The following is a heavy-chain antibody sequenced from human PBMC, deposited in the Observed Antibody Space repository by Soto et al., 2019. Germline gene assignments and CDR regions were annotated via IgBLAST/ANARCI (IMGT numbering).Heavy chain of an antibody. CDR1: GYTFTAYY. J-gene: IGHJ4*02. Sequence: QVQLVQSGAEMKKPGASVKVSCESSGYTFTAYYIHWVRQAPGHGLEWMGWINPNGGGTKYAQKFQGTVTLTRDTSINTAYMELTRLTSDDTAVYYCAKAVHTMIQGVRFRVDQWGQGTLVTVSS. CDR3: AKAVHTMIQGVRFRVDQ. D-gene: IGHD3-10*01. CDR2: INPNGGGT. V-gene: IGHV1-2*02.